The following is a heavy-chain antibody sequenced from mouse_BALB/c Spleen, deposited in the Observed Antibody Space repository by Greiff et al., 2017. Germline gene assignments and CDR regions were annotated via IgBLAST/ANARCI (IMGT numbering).Heavy chain of an antibody. CDR1: GFTFSSYA. V-gene: IGHV5-6-5*01. CDR2: ISSGGST. Sequence: EVQVVESGGGLVKPGGSLKLSCAASGFTFSSYAMSWVRQTPEKRLEWVASISSGGSTYYPDSVKVRFTISRDNARNILYLQMSSLRSEDTAMYYCARGPSLFDYWGQGTTLTVSS. CDR3: ARGPSLFDY. D-gene: IGHD6-2*01. J-gene: IGHJ2*01.